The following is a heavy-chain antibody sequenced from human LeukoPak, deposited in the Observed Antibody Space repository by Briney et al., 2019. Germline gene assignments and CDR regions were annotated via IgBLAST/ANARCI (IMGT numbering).Heavy chain of an antibody. CDR1: GGSISSYY. J-gene: IGHJ4*02. V-gene: IGHV4-59*01. CDR3: ARLAGYSSGWYGEDFDY. CDR2: IYYSGTT. Sequence: KTSETLSLTCTVSGGSISSYYWSWIRQPPGKGLEWIGYIYYSGTTNYNPSLKSRVTISVDTSKNQFSLKLSSVTAADTAVYYCARLAGYSSGWYGEDFDYWGQGTLVTVSS. D-gene: IGHD6-19*01.